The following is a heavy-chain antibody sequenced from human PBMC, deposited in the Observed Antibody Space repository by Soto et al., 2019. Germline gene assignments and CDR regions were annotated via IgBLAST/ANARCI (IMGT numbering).Heavy chain of an antibody. Sequence: LSLTCAVYGGSFSGYYWSWIRQPPGKGLEWIGEINHSGSTNYNPSLKSRVTISVDTSKNQFSLKLSSVTAADTAVYYCARSYYDSSGYYDYWGQGTLVTVSS. CDR3: ARSYYDSSGYYDY. V-gene: IGHV4-34*01. CDR2: INHSGST. D-gene: IGHD3-22*01. J-gene: IGHJ4*02. CDR1: GGSFSGYY.